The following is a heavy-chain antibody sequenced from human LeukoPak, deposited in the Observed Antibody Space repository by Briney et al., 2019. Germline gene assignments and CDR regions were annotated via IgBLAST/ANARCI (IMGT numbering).Heavy chain of an antibody. CDR1: GYTFTGYY. J-gene: IGHJ4*02. V-gene: IGHV1-2*02. D-gene: IGHD1-26*01. CDR2: INPNSGGT. Sequence: ASVKVSCKASGYTFTGYYMHWVRQAPGQGLEWMGWINPNSGGTNYAQKFQGRVTMTRDTSTSTVYMELSSLRSEDTAVYYCAKDRSGDGGSYLDYWGQGTLVTVSS. CDR3: AKDRSGDGGSYLDY.